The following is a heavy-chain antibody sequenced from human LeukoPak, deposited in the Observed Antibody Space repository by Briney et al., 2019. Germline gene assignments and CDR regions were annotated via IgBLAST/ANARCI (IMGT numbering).Heavy chain of an antibody. CDR3: AREGYDKDFDY. J-gene: IGHJ4*02. CDR1: GFIFSSYA. D-gene: IGHD3-22*01. V-gene: IGHV3-20*01. CDR2: INWNGGST. Sequence: GGSLRLSCAASGFIFSSYAMSWVRQAPGKGLEWVSGINWNGGSTGYADSVKGRFTISRDNAKNSLYLQMNSLRAEDTALYHCAREGYDKDFDYWGQGTLVTVSS.